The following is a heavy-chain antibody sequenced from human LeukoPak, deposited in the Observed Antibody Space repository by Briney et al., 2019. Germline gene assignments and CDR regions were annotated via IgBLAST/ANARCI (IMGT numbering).Heavy chain of an antibody. Sequence: SVKVSCKASGGTFSSYAISWVRQAPGQGLEWMGRIIPILDLAHFTQKFQGRLTITADKSTNTGYMELSSLTAEDTAVYYCATPSRTEDGDYGVCWGQGTLVTVSS. CDR2: IIPILDLA. CDR1: GGTFSSYA. CDR3: ATPSRTEDGDYGVC. V-gene: IGHV1-69*04. D-gene: IGHD4-17*01. J-gene: IGHJ4*02.